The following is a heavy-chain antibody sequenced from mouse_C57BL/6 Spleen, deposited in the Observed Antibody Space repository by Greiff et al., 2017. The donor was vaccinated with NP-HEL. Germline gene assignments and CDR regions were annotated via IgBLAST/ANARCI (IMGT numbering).Heavy chain of an antibody. CDR3: ARDITTVVEDYFNY. Sequence: QVQLQQSGAELVRPGASVKLSCKASGYTFTDYYINWVKQRPGQGLEWIARIYPGSGNTYYNEKFKGKATLTAEKSSSTAYMQLSSLTSEDSAVYFCARDITTVVEDYFNYWGQGTTLTVSS. D-gene: IGHD1-1*01. CDR1: GYTFTDYY. J-gene: IGHJ2*01. V-gene: IGHV1-76*01. CDR2: IYPGSGNT.